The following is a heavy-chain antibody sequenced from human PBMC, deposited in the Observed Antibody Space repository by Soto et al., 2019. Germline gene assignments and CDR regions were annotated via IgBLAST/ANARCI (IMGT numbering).Heavy chain of an antibody. V-gene: IGHV3-30*18. J-gene: IGHJ5*02. CDR2: ISYDGSNK. D-gene: IGHD3-10*01. CDR1: GFTFSSYG. Sequence: GGSLRLSCAASGFTFSSYGMHWVRQAPGKGLEWVAVISYDGSNKYYADSVKGRFTISRDNSKNTLYLQMNSLRAEDTAVYYCAKAHGSGSYPPDDPWGQGTLVTVSS. CDR3: AKAHGSGSYPPDDP.